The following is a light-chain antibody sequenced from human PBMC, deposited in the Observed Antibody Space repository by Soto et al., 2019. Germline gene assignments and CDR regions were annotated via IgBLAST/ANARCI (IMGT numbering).Light chain of an antibody. J-gene: IGKJ4*01. CDR3: QRYGNSPPLT. CDR1: QSISSTS. Sequence: VLTQSPGTLSLSPGERATLSCRASQSISSTSLAWYQHQPGQAPRLLVYGASVRASGIPDRFSGGGSGTNFTLNISRLEPEDFAVYYCQRYGNSPPLTFGGGTKVEIK. V-gene: IGKV3-20*01. CDR2: GAS.